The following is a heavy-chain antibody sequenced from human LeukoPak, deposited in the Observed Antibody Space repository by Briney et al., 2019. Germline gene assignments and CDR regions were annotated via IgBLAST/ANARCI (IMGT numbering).Heavy chain of an antibody. CDR2: ISYDGSNK. Sequence: GGSLRLSCAASGIAFSSYAMNWVRQAPDKGLEWVAVISYDGSNKYYADSVKGRFTISRDNSKNTVYLQMNSLRAEDTAVYYCARVGGSGWSLSPLGYWGQGTLVTVSS. V-gene: IGHV3-30-3*01. CDR3: ARVGGSGWSLSPLGY. D-gene: IGHD6-19*01. J-gene: IGHJ4*02. CDR1: GIAFSSYA.